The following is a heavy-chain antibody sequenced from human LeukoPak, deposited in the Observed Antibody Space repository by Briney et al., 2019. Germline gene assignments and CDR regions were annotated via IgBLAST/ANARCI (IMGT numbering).Heavy chain of an antibody. V-gene: IGHV3-64*04. CDR1: GFTFSSYA. J-gene: IGHJ3*02. Sequence: GGSLRLSCSASGFTFSSYAMHWVRQAPGKGLEYVSAISSNGGSTYYADSVKGRFTISRDNSKNTLYLQMNSLRAEDTAVYYCANSRVYYYDSSGYYDAFDIWGQGTMVTVSS. D-gene: IGHD3-22*01. CDR2: ISSNGGST. CDR3: ANSRVYYYDSSGYYDAFDI.